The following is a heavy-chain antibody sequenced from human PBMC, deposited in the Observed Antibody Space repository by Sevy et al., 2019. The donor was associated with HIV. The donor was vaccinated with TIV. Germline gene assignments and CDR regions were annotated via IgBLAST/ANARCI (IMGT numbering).Heavy chain of an antibody. D-gene: IGHD2-15*01. Sequence: GGCLRLSCAASGFTFSSYGMHWVRQAPGKGLEWVAVISYDGSNKYYADSVKGRFTISRDNSKNTLYLQMNSLRAEDTAVYYCRIEAVVLAADYTMYYFDYWGQGTLVTVSS. V-gene: IGHV3-30*03. J-gene: IGHJ4*02. CDR2: ISYDGSNK. CDR3: RIEAVVLAADYTMYYFDY. CDR1: GFTFSSYG.